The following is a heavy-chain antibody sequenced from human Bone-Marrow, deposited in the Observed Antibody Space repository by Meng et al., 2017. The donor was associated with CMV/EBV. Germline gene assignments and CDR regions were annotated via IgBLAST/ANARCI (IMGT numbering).Heavy chain of an antibody. CDR1: GLRFSGSA. Sequence: GESLKISCAASGLRFSGSAIHWVRLPSGRGLEWVARISNRADSHATVYAASVKGRFTVSRDDSKNTAYLQMNSLRAEDTAVYYCARGDVLYFDYWGQGTLVTVSS. CDR3: ARGDVLYFDY. V-gene: IGHV3-73*01. D-gene: IGHD3-10*01. CDR2: ISNRADSHAT. J-gene: IGHJ4*02.